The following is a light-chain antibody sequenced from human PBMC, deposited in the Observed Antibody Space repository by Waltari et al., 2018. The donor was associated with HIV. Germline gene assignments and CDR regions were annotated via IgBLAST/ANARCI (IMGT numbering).Light chain of an antibody. CDR1: TSAFGLYNL. CDR2: GVS. V-gene: IGLV2-14*01. CDR3: TSFTSNFAVM. J-gene: IGLJ3*02. Sequence: QSALTQPTSVPGSPGPPITISCSGSTSAFGLYNLIFWYQHHPVGVPKFIISGVSRRHSGVASLFSGSKSGNTASLTISWLQDDDEADYYCTSFTSNFAVMFGGGTKVTVL.